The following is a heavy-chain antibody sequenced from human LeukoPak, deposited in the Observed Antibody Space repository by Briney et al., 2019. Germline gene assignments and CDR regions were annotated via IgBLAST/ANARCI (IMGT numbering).Heavy chain of an antibody. CDR3: ARVWSPTRTGVPAAMRYYYYMDV. Sequence: GGSLRLSCAASGFTFSRYSMNWVRQAPGKGLEWVSSISSSSSYIYYADSVKGRFTISRDNSKNTLYLQMNSLRAADTAVYYCARVWSPTRTGVPAAMRYYYYMDVWGKGTTVTVSS. D-gene: IGHD2-2*01. CDR2: ISSSSSYI. V-gene: IGHV3-21*01. CDR1: GFTFSRYS. J-gene: IGHJ6*03.